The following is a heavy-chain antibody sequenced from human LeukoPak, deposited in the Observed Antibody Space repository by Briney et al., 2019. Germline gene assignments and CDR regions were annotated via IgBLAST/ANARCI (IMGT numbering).Heavy chain of an antibody. Sequence: SQTLSLTCAVSGGSISSGGYSWSWIRQPPGKGLEWIGYIYHSGSTYYNPSLKSRVTISVDRSKNQFSLKLSSVTAADTAVYYCARDGVAGGKTGAFDIWGQGTMVTVSS. J-gene: IGHJ3*02. CDR3: ARDGVAGGKTGAFDI. D-gene: IGHD2-15*01. CDR2: IYHSGST. CDR1: GGSISSGGYS. V-gene: IGHV4-30-2*01.